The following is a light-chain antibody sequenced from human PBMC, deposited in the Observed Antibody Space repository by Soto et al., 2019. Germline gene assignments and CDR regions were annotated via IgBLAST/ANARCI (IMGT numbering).Light chain of an antibody. J-gene: IGKJ1*01. CDR1: RSVLYSSNNKNY. CDR3: QQYYSTPPT. CDR2: WAS. V-gene: IGKV4-1*01. Sequence: DIVMTQSPDSLAVSLGERATINCKSSRSVLYSSNNKNYLAWYQQTPGQPPRLLIYWASTRESVVPDRFSGSGSGTDFTLTISSLQAEDVAVYYCQQYYSTPPTFGQGTKVAIK.